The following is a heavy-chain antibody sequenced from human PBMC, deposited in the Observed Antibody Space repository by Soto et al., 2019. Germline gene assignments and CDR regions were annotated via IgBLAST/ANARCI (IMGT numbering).Heavy chain of an antibody. J-gene: IGHJ4*02. CDR1: GFTFGGSA. D-gene: IGHD6-19*01. V-gene: IGHV3-73*01. CDR2: IRSKTNSYAT. CDR3: TRQTDAVQWLVVPTDYNFDY. Sequence: TGGSLRLSCAASGFTFGGSAMHWVRQASGKGLERVGHIRSKTNSYATAYAESVKGRFTISRDDSMNTAYLQMNSLKTEDTAVYFCTRQTDAVQWLVVPTDYNFDYWGQGTLVTVSS.